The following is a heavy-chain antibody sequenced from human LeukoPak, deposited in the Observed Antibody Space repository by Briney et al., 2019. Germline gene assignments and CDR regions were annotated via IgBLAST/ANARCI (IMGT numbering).Heavy chain of an antibody. V-gene: IGHV4-34*01. CDR2: INHSGST. CDR1: GGSFSGYY. J-gene: IGHJ3*02. D-gene: IGHD3-22*01. Sequence: SETLSLTCAVYGGSFSGYYWSWIRQPPGKGLEWIGEINHSGSTNYNPSLKSRVTISVDTSKNQFSLKLSSVTAADTAVYYCVAHYDSSGYTNDAFDIWGQGTMVTVSS. CDR3: VAHYDSSGYTNDAFDI.